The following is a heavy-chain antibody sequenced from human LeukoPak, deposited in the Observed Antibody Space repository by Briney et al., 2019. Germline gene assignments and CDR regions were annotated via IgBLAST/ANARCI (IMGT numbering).Heavy chain of an antibody. J-gene: IGHJ5*02. CDR3: ARVTFTSYNWFDP. D-gene: IGHD3-16*01. V-gene: IGHV1-69*13. Sequence: SVKVSCKASGGTFSSYAISWVRQAPGQGLEWMGGIIPIFGTANYAQKFQGRVTITADESTSTAYMEPSSLRSEDTAVYYCARVTFTSYNWFDPWGQGTLVTVSS. CDR2: IIPIFGTA. CDR1: GGTFSSYA.